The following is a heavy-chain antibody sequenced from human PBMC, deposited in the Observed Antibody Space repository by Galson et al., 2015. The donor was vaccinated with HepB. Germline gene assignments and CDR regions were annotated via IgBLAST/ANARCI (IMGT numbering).Heavy chain of an antibody. J-gene: IGHJ4*02. CDR2: INPNSGGT. D-gene: IGHD6-13*01. V-gene: IGHV1-2*02. CDR3: AGDLSSSWAKGGVY. CDR1: GYTFTGYY. Sequence: SVKVSCKASGYTFTGYYMHWVRQAPGQGLEWMGWINPNSGGTNYAQKFQGRVTMTRDTSISTAYMELSRLRSDDTAVYYCAGDLSSSWAKGGVYWGQGTLVTVSS.